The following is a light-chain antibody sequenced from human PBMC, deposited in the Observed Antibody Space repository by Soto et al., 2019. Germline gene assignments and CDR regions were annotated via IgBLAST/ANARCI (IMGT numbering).Light chain of an antibody. J-gene: IGKJ1*01. CDR2: KAS. CDR1: QTISSW. Sequence: IHMAQSPSTLSGSVGDRVTITCRASQTISSWLAWYQQKPGKAPKLLIYKASTLKSGVPSRFSGSGSGTDFTLTISSLQPEDFATYYCQQSYSTPPTFGQGTKVDIK. CDR3: QQSYSTPPT. V-gene: IGKV1-5*03.